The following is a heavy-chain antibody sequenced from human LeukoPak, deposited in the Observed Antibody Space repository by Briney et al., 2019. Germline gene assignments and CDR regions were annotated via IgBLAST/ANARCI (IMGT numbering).Heavy chain of an antibody. CDR1: GYTHTELS. J-gene: IGHJ4*02. V-gene: IGHV1-24*01. CDR2: FDPEDGET. Sequence: VASVKVSCKVSGYTHTELSMHWVRQAPGKGLEWMGGFDPEDGETIYAQKFQGRVTMTEDTSTDTAYMELSSLRSEDTAVYYCATSANWNYVYFDYWGQGTLVTVSS. D-gene: IGHD1-7*01. CDR3: ATSANWNYVYFDY.